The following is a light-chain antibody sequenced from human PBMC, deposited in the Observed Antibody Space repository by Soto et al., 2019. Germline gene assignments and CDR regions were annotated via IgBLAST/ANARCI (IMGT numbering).Light chain of an antibody. CDR1: QSVSSNY. CDR2: GAS. J-gene: IGKJ1*01. CDR3: QQYGSSQWT. V-gene: IGKV3-20*01. Sequence: ENVLTQSPGTLSLSPGERATLSCRASQSVSSNYLAWYQQKPGQAPRLLVYGASSRATGIPDRFSGVGSGTDFTLTISRLEPEDFAVYYCQQYGSSQWTFGQGTKVDIK.